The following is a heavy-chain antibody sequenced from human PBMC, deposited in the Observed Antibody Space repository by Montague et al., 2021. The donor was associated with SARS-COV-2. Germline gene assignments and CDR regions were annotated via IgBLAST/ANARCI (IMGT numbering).Heavy chain of an antibody. CDR3: ARDRGGGRYDFWSGYYVQPYDY. D-gene: IGHD3-3*01. J-gene: IGHJ4*02. V-gene: IGHV3-21*01. Sequence: SLRISCAASGFPFSSYSMNWVRQAPGKGLEWVSSISSSSSYIYYADSVKGRFTISRDNAKNSLYLQMNSLRAEDTAVYYCARDRGGGRYDFWSGYYVQPYDYWGQGTLVTVSS. CDR1: GFPFSSYS. CDR2: ISSSSSYI.